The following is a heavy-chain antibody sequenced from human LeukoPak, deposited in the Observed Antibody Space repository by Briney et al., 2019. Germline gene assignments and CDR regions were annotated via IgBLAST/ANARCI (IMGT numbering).Heavy chain of an antibody. CDR3: AKFSMVLGADDY. J-gene: IGHJ4*02. Sequence: GGSLTLSCPASGFTVSSNYMSWVRQAPGQGLESVSLIYSGGDTYYADPVKGRFTISRDNSKNTLYLQMNSLRAEDTAVYYCAKFSMVLGADDYWGQGTLVTVSS. V-gene: IGHV3-53*01. CDR2: IYSGGDT. D-gene: IGHD3-10*01. CDR1: GFTVSSNY.